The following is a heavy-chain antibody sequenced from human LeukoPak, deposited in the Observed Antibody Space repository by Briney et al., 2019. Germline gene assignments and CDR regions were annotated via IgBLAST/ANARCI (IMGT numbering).Heavy chain of an antibody. D-gene: IGHD3-10*01. CDR3: AKDHSVRYYYGSGTVY. CDR2: ISGSGGST. Sequence: GGSLRLSCAASGFTFSSYAMSWVRQAPGKGLEWVSAISGSGGSTYYADSVKGRFTISRDNSKNTLYLQMNSLRAEDTAVYYCAKDHSVRYYYGSGTVYWGQGTLVTVSS. J-gene: IGHJ4*02. V-gene: IGHV3-23*01. CDR1: GFTFSSYA.